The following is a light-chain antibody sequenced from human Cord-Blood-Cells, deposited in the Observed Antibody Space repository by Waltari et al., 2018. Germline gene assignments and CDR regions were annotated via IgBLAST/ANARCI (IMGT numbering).Light chain of an antibody. CDR1: QGISSW. Sequence: DIQMTQSPSTLSASVGDRVTITCRASQGISSWLAWNQQKPGKATKLLNYKASSLERGAPSRFSGSGSGTEFTLTISSLQPDDFATYYCQQYNSYSGTFGQGTKVEIK. CDR2: KAS. CDR3: QQYNSYSGT. J-gene: IGKJ1*01. V-gene: IGKV1-5*03.